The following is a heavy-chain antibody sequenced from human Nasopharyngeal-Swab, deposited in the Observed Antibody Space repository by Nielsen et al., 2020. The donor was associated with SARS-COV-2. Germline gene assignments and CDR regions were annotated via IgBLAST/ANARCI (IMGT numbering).Heavy chain of an antibody. D-gene: IGHD6-19*01. CDR1: GFNFSTYW. CDR2: IKKDGSET. J-gene: IGHJ4*02. V-gene: IGHV3-7*01. CDR3: SRGHSGV. Sequence: GESLKISCAASGFNFSTYWMTWVRQAPGRGLEWVANIKKDGSETYYVDSVKGRFTISRDNAKNSMYLQMNRLRVEDTAVYYCSRGHSGVWGQGTLVTVSS.